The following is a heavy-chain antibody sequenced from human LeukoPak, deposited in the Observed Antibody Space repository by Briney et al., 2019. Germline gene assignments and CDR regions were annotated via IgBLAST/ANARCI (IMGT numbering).Heavy chain of an antibody. CDR3: ARVRYCSSTACRGAFDI. Sequence: GGSLRLSCAASGFTSSSYALNWVRQAPGKGLEWVGRARNKANSYTTEYAASVKDRFTISRDDSENSLYLQMNSQKTEDTAVYYCARVRYCSSTACRGAFDIWGQGTMVTVSS. CDR1: GFTSSSYA. V-gene: IGHV3-72*01. CDR2: ARNKANSYTT. J-gene: IGHJ3*02. D-gene: IGHD2-2*01.